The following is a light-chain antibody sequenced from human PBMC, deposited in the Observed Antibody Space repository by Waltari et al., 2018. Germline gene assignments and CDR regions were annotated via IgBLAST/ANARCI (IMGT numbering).Light chain of an antibody. Sequence: EIVMTQSPATLSVSPGERATLSCRASQRVSSNLAWYQQKPGQAPRLLLFGASSRATGIPGRCSGSGSGTEFTLTISSLQSEDFAVYYCQQYNNWLITFGQGTRLEIK. CDR1: QRVSSN. V-gene: IGKV3-15*01. J-gene: IGKJ5*01. CDR2: GAS. CDR3: QQYNNWLIT.